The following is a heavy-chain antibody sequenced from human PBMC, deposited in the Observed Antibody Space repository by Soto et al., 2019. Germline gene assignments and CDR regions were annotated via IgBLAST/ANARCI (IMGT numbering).Heavy chain of an antibody. Sequence: QVQLQESGPGLVKPSQTLSLTCTVSGGSISSGGYYWSWIRQHPGKGLEWIGYIYYSGSTYYNPSLQSRVTISVYTSKNQFSLKLSSVTAADTAVYYCARSGYSYGPNPLLYWGQGTLVTVSS. J-gene: IGHJ4*02. V-gene: IGHV4-31*03. CDR3: ARSGYSYGPNPLLY. CDR2: IYYSGST. CDR1: GGSISSGGYY. D-gene: IGHD5-18*01.